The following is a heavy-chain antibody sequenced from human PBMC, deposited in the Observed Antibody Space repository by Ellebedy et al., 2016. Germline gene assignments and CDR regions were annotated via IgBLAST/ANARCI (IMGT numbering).Heavy chain of an antibody. CDR2: ISGSGGST. CDR3: AITLTTVTRFDY. Sequence: GGSLRLXXAASGFTFSSYAMSWVRQAPGKGLEWVSAISGSGGSTYYADSVKGRFTISRDNSKNTLYLQMNSLRAEDTAVYYCAITLTTVTRFDYWGQGTLVTVSS. J-gene: IGHJ4*02. D-gene: IGHD4-17*01. CDR1: GFTFSSYA. V-gene: IGHV3-23*01.